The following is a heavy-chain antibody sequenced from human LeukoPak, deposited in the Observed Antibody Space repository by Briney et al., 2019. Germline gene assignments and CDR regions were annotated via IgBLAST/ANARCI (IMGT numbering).Heavy chain of an antibody. D-gene: IGHD3-3*01. V-gene: IGHV3-30*18. Sequence: GGSLRLSCAASGFTFSSYGMHWVRQAPGKGLEWVAVISYDGSNKYYADSVKGRFTISRDNSKNTLYLQMNGLRAEDTAVYYCAKDLYDFWSGYDRSWGQGTLVTVSS. CDR3: AKDLYDFWSGYDRS. J-gene: IGHJ4*02. CDR2: ISYDGSNK. CDR1: GFTFSSYG.